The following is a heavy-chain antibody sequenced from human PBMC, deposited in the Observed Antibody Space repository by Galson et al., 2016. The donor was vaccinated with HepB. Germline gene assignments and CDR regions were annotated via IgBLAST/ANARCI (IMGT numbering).Heavy chain of an antibody. CDR1: GFSFSNYY. Sequence: SLRLSCAASGFSFSNYYMHWVRQAPGKGLEWISSISSSSKCIYYADSVKGRFTISRANANNSLFLQMNSLRAEDTAVYYCAKDRFFGLGDGIYEHWGRGTMVTVSS. J-gene: IGHJ3*01. CDR2: ISSSSKCI. V-gene: IGHV3-21*04. D-gene: IGHD1-26*01. CDR3: AKDRFFGLGDGIYEH.